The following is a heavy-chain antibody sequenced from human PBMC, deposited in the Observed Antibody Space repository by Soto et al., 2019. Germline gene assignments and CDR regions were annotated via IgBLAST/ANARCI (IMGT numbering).Heavy chain of an antibody. V-gene: IGHV3-15*01. CDR3: TTYGVVHPYGMDV. D-gene: IGHD3-3*01. J-gene: IGHJ6*02. Sequence: KPGGSLRLSCAASGFTFSNAWMSWVRQAPGKGLEWVGRIKSKTDGGTTDYAAPVKGRFTISRDDSKNTLYLQMNSLKTEDTAVYYCTTYGVVHPYGMDVWGQGTTVTVSS. CDR2: IKSKTDGGTT. CDR1: GFTFSNAW.